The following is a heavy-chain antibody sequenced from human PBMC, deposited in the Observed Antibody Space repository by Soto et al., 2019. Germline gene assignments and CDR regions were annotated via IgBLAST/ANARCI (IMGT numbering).Heavy chain of an antibody. CDR3: AKGGISTYGMDV. J-gene: IGHJ6*02. V-gene: IGHV3-23*01. Sequence: DVQLLESGGGLVLPGGSLRLSCAASGFTFSSVMSWVRQAPGKGLEWVSVISGSGGHPYYADSVKGRFTISRDNSKNMVFLQITSLRAEDTAVYYCAKGGISTYGMDVWGPGTTVTVS. CDR2: ISGSGGHP. CDR1: GFTFSSV. D-gene: IGHD3-3*01.